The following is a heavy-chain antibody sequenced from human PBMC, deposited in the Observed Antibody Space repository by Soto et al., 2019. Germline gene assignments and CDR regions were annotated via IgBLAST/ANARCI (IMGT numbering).Heavy chain of an antibody. CDR2: ISYDGSNK. J-gene: IGHJ4*02. D-gene: IGHD3-3*01. CDR1: GFTFSSYG. Sequence: QVQLVESGGGVVQPGRSLRLSCAASGFTFSSYGMQWVRQAPGKGMEWVAVISYDGSNKYYADSVKGRFTISRDNSKNTLYLQMNSLRAEDTAVYYCAKDDHYDFWSGYYKGIDYWGQGTLVTVSS. CDR3: AKDDHYDFWSGYYKGIDY. V-gene: IGHV3-30*18.